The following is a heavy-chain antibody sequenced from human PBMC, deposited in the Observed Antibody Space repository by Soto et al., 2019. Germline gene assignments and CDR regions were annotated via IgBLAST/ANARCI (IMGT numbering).Heavy chain of an antibody. CDR3: ARAGRYCSSTSCYINDFYYYYYMDV. CDR1: GGSIISYY. CDR2: IYYSGST. V-gene: IGHV4-59*12. J-gene: IGHJ6*03. Sequence: SETLSLTCTFSGGSIISYYWSLIRQPPGKGLEWIGYIYYSGSTNYNPSLKSRVTISVDTSKNQFSLKLSSVTAADTAVYYCARAGRYCSSTSCYINDFYYYYYMDVWGKGTTVTVSS. D-gene: IGHD2-2*02.